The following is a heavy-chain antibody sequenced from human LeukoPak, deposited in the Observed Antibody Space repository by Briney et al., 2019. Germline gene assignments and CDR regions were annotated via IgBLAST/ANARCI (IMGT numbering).Heavy chain of an antibody. CDR1: GGSISSGGYY. J-gene: IGHJ4*02. Sequence: SQTLSLTCTVSGGSISSGGYYWSWIRQPPGKGLEWIGEINHSGSTNYNPSLKSRVTISVDTSKNQFSLKLSSVTAADTAVYYCARFVPARYYFDYWGQGTLVTVSS. CDR3: ARFVPARYYFDY. CDR2: INHSGST. V-gene: IGHV4-30-2*01. D-gene: IGHD2-8*01.